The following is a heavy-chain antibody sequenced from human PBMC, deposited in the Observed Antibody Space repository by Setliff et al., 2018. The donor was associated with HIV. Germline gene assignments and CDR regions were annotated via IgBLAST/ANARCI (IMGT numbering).Heavy chain of an antibody. J-gene: IGHJ5*01. Sequence: GGSLRLSCAASGFTFSDYYMSWIRQAPGKGLAWVSYISSSGSTIYYADSVKGRFTISRDNAKNSLYLQMNSLRAEDTAVYYCARAPESGSFDSWGQGTLVTVSS. CDR1: GFTFSDYY. D-gene: IGHD1-26*01. V-gene: IGHV3-11*04. CDR2: ISSSGSTI. CDR3: ARAPESGSFDS.